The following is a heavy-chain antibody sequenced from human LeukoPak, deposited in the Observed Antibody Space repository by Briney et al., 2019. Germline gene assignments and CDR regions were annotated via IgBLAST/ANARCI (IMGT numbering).Heavy chain of an antibody. CDR3: ARVGIAVAGTYYFDY. CDR1: GYTFTSYD. D-gene: IGHD6-19*01. J-gene: IGHJ4*02. V-gene: IGHV1-8*01. CDR2: MNPNSGNT. Sequence: ASVKVSCKASGYTFTSYDTNWVRQATGQGLEWMGWMNPNSGNTGYAQKFQGRVTMTRNTSISTAYMELSSLRSEDTAVYYCARVGIAVAGTYYFDYWGQGTLVTVSS.